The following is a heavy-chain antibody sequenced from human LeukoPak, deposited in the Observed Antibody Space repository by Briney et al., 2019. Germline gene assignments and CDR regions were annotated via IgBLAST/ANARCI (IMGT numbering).Heavy chain of an antibody. CDR2: ISGSGGST. Sequence: GGSLRLSCAASGFTFGSYAMSWVRQAPGKGLEWVSAISGSGGSTYYADSVKGRFTISRDNSKNTLYLQMNSLRAEDTAVYYCAKAPSGSGSYFPFDYWGQGILVTVSS. CDR3: AKAPSGSGSYFPFDY. D-gene: IGHD3-10*01. CDR1: GFTFGSYA. V-gene: IGHV3-23*01. J-gene: IGHJ4*02.